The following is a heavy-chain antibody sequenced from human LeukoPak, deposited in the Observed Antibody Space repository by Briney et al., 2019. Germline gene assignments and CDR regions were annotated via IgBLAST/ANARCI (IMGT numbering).Heavy chain of an antibody. CDR3: ARGADFWSGHRTYYMDV. CDR2: IYYSGST. Sequence: SQTLSLTCTVSGGSISSGDYYWSWIRQPPGKGLEWIGYIYYSGSTYYNPSLKSRVTISVDTSKNQFSLKLSSVTAADTAVYYCARGADFWSGHRTYYMDVWGKGTTVTVSS. CDR1: GGSISSGDYY. D-gene: IGHD3-3*01. J-gene: IGHJ6*03. V-gene: IGHV4-30-4*08.